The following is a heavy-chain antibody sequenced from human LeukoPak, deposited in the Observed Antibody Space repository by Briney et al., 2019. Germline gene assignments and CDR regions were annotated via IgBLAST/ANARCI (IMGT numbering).Heavy chain of an antibody. J-gene: IGHJ4*02. V-gene: IGHV1-8*01. D-gene: IGHD6-13*01. CDR2: MNPNSGNT. Sequence: GASVKVSCKASGYTFTSYYINWVRQATGQGLEWMGWMNPNSGNTSYAQKFQGRVTMTRNTSINPAYMELSSLTSEDTAVYYCARGKSKIAAAATRISYFDYWPQGTHLTVPS. CDR3: ARGKSKIAAAATRISYFDY. CDR1: GYTFTSYY.